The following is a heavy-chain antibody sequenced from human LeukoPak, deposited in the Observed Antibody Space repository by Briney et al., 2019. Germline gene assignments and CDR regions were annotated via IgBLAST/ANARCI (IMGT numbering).Heavy chain of an antibody. D-gene: IGHD3-16*01. Sequence: GASVKVSCKTSGYTFTNYGIIWVRQAPGQGLEWMGIINPSGGSTSYAQKFQGRVTMTRDTSTSTVYMELSSLRSEDTAVYYCAREDPRGDYWGQGTLVTVSS. V-gene: IGHV1-46*01. CDR3: AREDPRGDY. J-gene: IGHJ4*02. CDR1: GYTFTNYG. CDR2: INPSGGST.